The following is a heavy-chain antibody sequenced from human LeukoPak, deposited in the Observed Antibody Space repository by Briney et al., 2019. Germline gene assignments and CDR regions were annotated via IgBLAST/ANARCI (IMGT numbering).Heavy chain of an antibody. V-gene: IGHV4-34*01. J-gene: IGHJ6*03. Sequence: PSETLSLTCAVYGGSFSGYYWSWIRQPPGKGLEWIGEINHSGSTNYNPSLKSRVTISVDTSKNQFSLKLRSVTAADTAVYYCARVYSSNWPRPYYYFYSMDVWGKGTTVTVSS. D-gene: IGHD6-13*01. CDR2: INHSGST. CDR3: ARVYSSNWPRPYYYFYSMDV. CDR1: GGSFSGYY.